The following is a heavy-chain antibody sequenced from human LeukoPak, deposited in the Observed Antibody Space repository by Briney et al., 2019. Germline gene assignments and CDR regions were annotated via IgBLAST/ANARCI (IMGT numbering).Heavy chain of an antibody. D-gene: IGHD6-13*01. V-gene: IGHV4-61*02. Sequence: PSQTLSLTCTVSGGSISSGSYYWSWLRQPVGKGLEWIGRIYTSGSTNYNPSLKSRVTISLDTSKNQFSLKLSSVTAADTAVYYCARDGSSSAWGQGTLVTVSS. CDR2: IYTSGST. J-gene: IGHJ5*02. CDR3: ARDGSSSA. CDR1: GGSISSGSYY.